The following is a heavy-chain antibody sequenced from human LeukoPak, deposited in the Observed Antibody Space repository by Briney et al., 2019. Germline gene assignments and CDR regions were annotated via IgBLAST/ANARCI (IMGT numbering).Heavy chain of an antibody. CDR2: ISAYNGNT. V-gene: IGHV1-18*01. CDR1: GYTFTSYG. D-gene: IGHD2-2*01. Sequence: ASVKVSCKASGYTFTSYGISWARQAPGQGLEWMGWISAYNGNTNYAQKLQGRVTMTTDTSTSTAYMELRSLRSDDTAVYYCARYHIYYYYMDVWGKGTTVTVSS. J-gene: IGHJ6*03. CDR3: ARYHIYYYYMDV.